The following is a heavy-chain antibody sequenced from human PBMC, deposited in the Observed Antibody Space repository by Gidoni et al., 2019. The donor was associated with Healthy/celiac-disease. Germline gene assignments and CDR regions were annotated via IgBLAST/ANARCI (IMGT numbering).Heavy chain of an antibody. CDR1: GASLSSGSYY. Sequence: QVQLQESGPGLVKPSQTLSRTCTVSGASLSSGSYYWSWIRQPAGKGLEWIGRIYTSGSTNYNPSLKSRVTISVDTSKNQFSLKLSSVTAADTAVYYCARDPYYDFWGNFDPWGQGTLVTVSS. V-gene: IGHV4-61*02. D-gene: IGHD3-3*01. J-gene: IGHJ5*02. CDR3: ARDPYYDFWGNFDP. CDR2: IYTSGST.